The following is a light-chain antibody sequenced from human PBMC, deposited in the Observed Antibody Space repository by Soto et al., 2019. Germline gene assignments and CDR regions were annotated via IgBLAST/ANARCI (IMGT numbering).Light chain of an antibody. J-gene: IGLJ1*01. CDR2: SVS. Sequence: QSALPQPASESGSPGQSITISYSGASSDIGTYDHVAWFQQFPGKTPKLVIYSVSDRPSGVSYRFSGSKSGNTASLTISGLQADDEADYYCISYTVSRSYVFGTGTKVTVL. CDR1: SSDIGTYDH. V-gene: IGLV2-14*01. CDR3: ISYTVSRSYV.